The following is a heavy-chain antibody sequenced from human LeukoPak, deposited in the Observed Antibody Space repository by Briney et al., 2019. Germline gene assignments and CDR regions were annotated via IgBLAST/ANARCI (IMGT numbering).Heavy chain of an antibody. D-gene: IGHD3-3*01. J-gene: IGHJ4*02. V-gene: IGHV4-39*01. CDR2: IYYSGST. CDR1: GGSISSSSYY. Sequence: SETLSLTCTVSGGSISSSSYYWGWIRQPPGKGLEWIGSIYYSGSTYYNPSLKSRVTISVDTSKNQFSLKLSSVTAADTAVYYCARLPGFWGGSSFIDYWGQGTLVTVSS. CDR3: ARLPGFWGGSSFIDY.